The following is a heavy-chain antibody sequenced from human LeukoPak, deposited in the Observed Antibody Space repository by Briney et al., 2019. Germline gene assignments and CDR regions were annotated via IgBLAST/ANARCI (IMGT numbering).Heavy chain of an antibody. Sequence: PGGSLRLSCVASGFTFGSFWMSWVRQAPGKGLEWVAFIRYDGSNKYYADSVKGRFTISRDNSKNTLYLQMNSLRAEDTAVYYCAKDNPTVVTPASWFDPWGQETLVTVSS. CDR2: IRYDGSNK. CDR1: GFTFGSFW. CDR3: AKDNPTVVTPASWFDP. V-gene: IGHV3-30*02. D-gene: IGHD4-23*01. J-gene: IGHJ5*02.